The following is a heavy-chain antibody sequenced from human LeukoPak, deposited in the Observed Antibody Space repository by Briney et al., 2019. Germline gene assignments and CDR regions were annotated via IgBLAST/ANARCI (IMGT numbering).Heavy chain of an antibody. J-gene: IGHJ4*02. CDR3: ARRIHGSSHVDC. CDR1: GGPISSNSHS. CDR2: IYYSGNT. D-gene: IGHD6-13*01. Sequence: SETLSLTCTVSGGPISSNSHSWEWIRQPPGKGLEWIANIYYSGNTNYNPSLESRVTISVDASENQFSLKLNSVTAADTAVYYCARRIHGSSHVDCWGQGTLVTVSS. V-gene: IGHV4-39*01.